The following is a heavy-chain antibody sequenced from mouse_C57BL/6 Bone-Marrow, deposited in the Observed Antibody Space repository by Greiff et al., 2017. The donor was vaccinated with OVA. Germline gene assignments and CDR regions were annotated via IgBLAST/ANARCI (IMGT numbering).Heavy chain of an antibody. CDR1: GYTFTDYY. CDR3: ARDGITTVEDYYAMDY. D-gene: IGHD1-1*01. CDR2: IFPGSGST. Sequence: QVQLQQSGPELVKPGASVKISCKASGYTFTDYYINWVKQRPGQGLEWIGWIFPGSGSTYYNEKFKGKATLTVDKSSSTAYMQLSSLTSEDSAVYYCARDGITTVEDYYAMDYWGQGTSVTVSS. J-gene: IGHJ4*01. V-gene: IGHV1-75*01.